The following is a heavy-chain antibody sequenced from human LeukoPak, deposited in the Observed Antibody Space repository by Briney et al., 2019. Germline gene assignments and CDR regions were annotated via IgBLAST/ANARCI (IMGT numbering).Heavy chain of an antibody. V-gene: IGHV3-23*01. CDR3: AKDVSRLVRHYFDY. D-gene: IGHD6-19*01. CDR2: ISGSGRST. CDR1: GFTFSCYA. Sequence: PGGSLRLSCAASGFTFSCYAMSWVRQAPGQGLEWVSAISGSGRSTYYADSVKGRFTISRDNSKNTLYLQMNSLRAEDTAVYYCAKDVSRLVRHYFDYWGQGTLVTVSS. J-gene: IGHJ4*02.